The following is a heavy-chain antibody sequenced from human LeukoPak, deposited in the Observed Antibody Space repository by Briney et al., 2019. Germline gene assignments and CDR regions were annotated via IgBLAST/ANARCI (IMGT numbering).Heavy chain of an antibody. Sequence: ASVKVSCKASGYTFTSYGISWVRQAPGQGLEWMGWISAYNGNTNYAQKLQGRVTMTTDTSTSTAYMKLRSLRSDDTAVYYCARDRTYYDYVWGSYRPFGFGYWGQGTLVTVSS. CDR1: GYTFTSYG. J-gene: IGHJ4*02. V-gene: IGHV1-18*01. CDR2: ISAYNGNT. D-gene: IGHD3-16*02. CDR3: ARDRTYYDYVWGSYRPFGFGY.